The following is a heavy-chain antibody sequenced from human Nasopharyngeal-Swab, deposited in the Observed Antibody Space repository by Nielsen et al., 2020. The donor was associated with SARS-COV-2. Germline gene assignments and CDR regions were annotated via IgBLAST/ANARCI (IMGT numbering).Heavy chain of an antibody. CDR1: GFTFSSYS. J-gene: IGHJ6*02. V-gene: IGHV3-21*01. D-gene: IGHD3-10*01. Sequence: GESLKISCAASGFTFSSYSMNWVRQAPGKGLEWVSSISSSSSYIYYADSVKGRFTISRDNAKNSLYLQMNSLRAEDTAVYYCARGASDYGSGSYFAEDYYYYGMDVWGQETTVTVSS. CDR3: ARGASDYGSGSYFAEDYYYYGMDV. CDR2: ISSSSSYI.